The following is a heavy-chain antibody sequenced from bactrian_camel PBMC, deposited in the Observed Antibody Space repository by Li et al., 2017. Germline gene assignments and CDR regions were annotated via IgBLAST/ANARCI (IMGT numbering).Heavy chain of an antibody. J-gene: IGHJ4*01. CDR1: GYLATILC. D-gene: IGHD1*01. V-gene: IGHV3S53*01. CDR3: AADIRAKGNRWMSPSFWSD. Sequence: HVQLVESGGDSVMAGGSLKLSCAASGYLATILCMGWFRQAPGKEREGVAVLDREGMIRYDDSVKGRFTISKDKKTLYLQMGSLKSEDTAMYYCAADIRAKGNRWMSPSFWSDWGQGTQVTVS. CDR2: LDREGMI.